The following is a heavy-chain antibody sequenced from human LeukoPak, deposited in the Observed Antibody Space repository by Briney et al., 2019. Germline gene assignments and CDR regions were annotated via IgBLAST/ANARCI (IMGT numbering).Heavy chain of an antibody. V-gene: IGHV1-18*01. Sequence: ASVKVSCKASGYTFISFAISWVRQAPGQGLEWVGWISTFNGYTNSAPKLQGRVTMTTDTSTSTAYMELRNLRSDDTAVYYCARGIGWGSGSYLYYFDYWGQGTLVTVSS. CDR1: GYTFISFA. D-gene: IGHD3-10*01. CDR2: ISTFNGYT. J-gene: IGHJ4*02. CDR3: ARGIGWGSGSYLYYFDY.